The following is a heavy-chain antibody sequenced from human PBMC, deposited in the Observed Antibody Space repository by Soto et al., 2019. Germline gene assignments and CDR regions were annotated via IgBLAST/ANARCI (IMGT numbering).Heavy chain of an antibody. Sequence: GGSLRLSCAASGFTFSSYWMSWVRQAPGKGLEWVANIKQDGSEKYYVDSVKGRFTISRDNAKNSLYLQMNSLRAEDTAVYYCARDKPSIAARPYYFDYWGQGTLVTVSS. V-gene: IGHV3-7*01. D-gene: IGHD6-6*01. CDR2: IKQDGSEK. CDR1: GFTFSSYW. CDR3: ARDKPSIAARPYYFDY. J-gene: IGHJ4*02.